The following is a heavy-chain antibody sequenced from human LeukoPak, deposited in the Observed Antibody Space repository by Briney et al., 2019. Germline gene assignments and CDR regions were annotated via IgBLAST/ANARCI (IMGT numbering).Heavy chain of an antibody. CDR1: GGSISSSSYY. CDR3: ARATRPVLVWY. CDR2: VYYRGNT. J-gene: IGHJ4*02. V-gene: IGHV4-39*07. Sequence: SETLSLTCIVSGGSISSSSYYWVWIRQPPGKGLEWIGNVYYRGNTYYNPSLKSRVTISVDTSKNQFSLKLTSVIAADTAVYYCARATRPVLVWYWGQGTLVTVSS. D-gene: IGHD3-10*01.